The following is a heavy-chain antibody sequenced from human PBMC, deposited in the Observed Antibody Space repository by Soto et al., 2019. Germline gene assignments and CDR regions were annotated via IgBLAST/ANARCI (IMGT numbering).Heavy chain of an antibody. D-gene: IGHD3-10*01. J-gene: IGHJ4*02. CDR3: ARDLEFRDGNISHLDY. CDR1: GGTFRNHV. CDR2: IIPIIGTP. Sequence: SVKVSCKXSGGTFRNHVFNWVRQAPGQGLEWMGGIIPIIGTPNYAQKFQGRVTITADASTNTVYLDVSSLRSQDTAVYYCARDLEFRDGNISHLDYWGQGTLVTVSS. V-gene: IGHV1-69*13.